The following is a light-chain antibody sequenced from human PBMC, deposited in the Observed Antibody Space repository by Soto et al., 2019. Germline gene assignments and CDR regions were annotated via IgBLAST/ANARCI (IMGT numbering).Light chain of an antibody. J-gene: IGKJ2*01. Sequence: EIVMTQSPATLSVSPGERATLSCRASQSVXXNLAWYQQKPGQAPRLLIYGASTRATGIPAKFSGSGSGTXXXXXXSXXXXXDFAVYYCQQYNNWPSYTFGQGTKVEIK. CDR2: GAS. V-gene: IGKV3-15*01. CDR1: QSVXXN. CDR3: QQYNNWPSYT.